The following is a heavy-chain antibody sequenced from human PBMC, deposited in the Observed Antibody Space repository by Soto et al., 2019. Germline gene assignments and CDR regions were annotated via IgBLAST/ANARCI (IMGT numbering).Heavy chain of an antibody. CDR3: AKGYCSSTSCYLVPVEYYYYYMDV. CDR2: ISGSGGST. Sequence: PGGSLRLSCAASGFTFSSYAMSWVRQAPGKGLEWVSAISGSGGSTYYADSVKGRFTISRDNSKNTLYLQMNSLRAEDTAVYYCAKGYCSSTSCYLVPVEYYYYYMDVWGKGTTVTVSS. J-gene: IGHJ6*03. CDR1: GFTFSSYA. V-gene: IGHV3-23*01. D-gene: IGHD2-2*01.